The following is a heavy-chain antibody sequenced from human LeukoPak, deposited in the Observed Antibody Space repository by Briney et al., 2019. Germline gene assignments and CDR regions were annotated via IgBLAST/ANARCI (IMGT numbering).Heavy chain of an antibody. D-gene: IGHD4-23*01. CDR2: IYYSGST. Sequence: SETLSLTCTVSGGSIRSYYWSWIRQPPGKGLEWIGYIYYSGSTNYNPSLKSRVTISVDMSKNQFSLSLTAVTAADTAVYYCARRQLHYYGMDVWGQGTTVTVSS. J-gene: IGHJ6*02. CDR1: GGSIRSYY. V-gene: IGHV4-59*01. CDR3: ARRQLHYYGMDV.